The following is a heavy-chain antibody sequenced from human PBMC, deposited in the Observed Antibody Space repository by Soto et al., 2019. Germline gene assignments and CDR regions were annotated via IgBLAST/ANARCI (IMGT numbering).Heavy chain of an antibody. D-gene: IGHD5-18*01. Sequence: EVQLLESGGGLVQPGGSLRLSCAASGFTFSSYAMSWVRQAPGKGLEWVSGISSSGGSTYYADSVKGRFTISRDNSKNSLYLQMNSLRAEDTAVYYCARKRGYSYGPYFDYWGQGTLVTVSS. J-gene: IGHJ4*02. CDR1: GFTFSSYA. CDR3: ARKRGYSYGPYFDY. CDR2: ISSSGGST. V-gene: IGHV3-23*01.